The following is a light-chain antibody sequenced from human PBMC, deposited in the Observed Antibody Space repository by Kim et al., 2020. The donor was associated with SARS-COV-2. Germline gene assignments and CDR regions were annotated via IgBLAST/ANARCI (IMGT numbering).Light chain of an antibody. J-gene: IGKJ4*01. Sequence: LPPGESATLSCRARHSVSSYLAWYQQTPGQAPRLLIYDASNRATGIPARFSGSGSGTDFTLTISSQEPEDSAVYYCQQSSNWPPTFGGGTKVDIK. CDR1: HSVSSY. V-gene: IGKV3-11*01. CDR2: DAS. CDR3: QQSSNWPPT.